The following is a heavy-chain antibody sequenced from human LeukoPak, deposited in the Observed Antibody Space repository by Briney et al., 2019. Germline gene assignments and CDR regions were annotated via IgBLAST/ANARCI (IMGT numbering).Heavy chain of an antibody. D-gene: IGHD4-17*01. Sequence: GESLKISCKGSGYTFTSYWIGWVRQMPGKGLEWIWIIYPGDSATRYTASFQGQVTISSDKSISTAYLQLSSLKASDTAMYYCAKSTGAITVSTVDWFDPWGQGTLVTVSS. J-gene: IGHJ5*02. CDR2: IYPGDSAT. V-gene: IGHV5-51*01. CDR3: AKSTGAITVSTVDWFDP. CDR1: GYTFTSYW.